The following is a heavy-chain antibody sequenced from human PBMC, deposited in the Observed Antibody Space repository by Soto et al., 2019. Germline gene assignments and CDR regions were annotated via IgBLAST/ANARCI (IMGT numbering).Heavy chain of an antibody. D-gene: IGHD3-10*01. J-gene: IGHJ4*02. Sequence: SETLSLTCSVSGVSVISGGHYWNWIRQPPGKGLEWLGYIFHSLGAKYNPSLGSRGTISLDTSKNQLSLSLRSVTAADTAIYFCVRDLNGSGDYWGQGTLVTVSS. V-gene: IGHV4-61*08. CDR3: VRDLNGSGDY. CDR1: GVSVISGGHY. CDR2: IFHSLGA.